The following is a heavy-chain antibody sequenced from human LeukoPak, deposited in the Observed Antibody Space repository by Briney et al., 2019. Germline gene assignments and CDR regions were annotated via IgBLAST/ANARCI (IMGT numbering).Heavy chain of an antibody. D-gene: IGHD6-13*01. CDR2: ICHSGIT. J-gene: IGHJ6*03. V-gene: IGHV4-30-2*01. Sequence: SETLSLTCGVSGGPISSGGYPGSWIRQPPGGGLEWIGYICHSGITYYNPSLKSRVTISVNRPKNQFSLKLSSVTAADPAVYYCARARRDQQPGSYYYYYMDVWGKGTTVTVSS. CDR1: GGPISSGGYP. CDR3: ARARRDQQPGSYYYYYMDV.